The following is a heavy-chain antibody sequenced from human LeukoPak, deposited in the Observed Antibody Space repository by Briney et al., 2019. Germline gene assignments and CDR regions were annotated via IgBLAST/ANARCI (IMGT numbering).Heavy chain of an antibody. Sequence: PGGSLRLSCAASGFTFSAYAMSWVRQAPGKGLEWVSVISGSGGSTYYADSVKGRFTISRDNSKNTLNLQMSSLRAEDTAVYYCVRRGSGDYFDYWGQGTLVTVSS. CDR1: GFTFSAYA. J-gene: IGHJ4*02. D-gene: IGHD3-16*01. CDR2: ISGSGGST. CDR3: VRRGSGDYFDY. V-gene: IGHV3-23*01.